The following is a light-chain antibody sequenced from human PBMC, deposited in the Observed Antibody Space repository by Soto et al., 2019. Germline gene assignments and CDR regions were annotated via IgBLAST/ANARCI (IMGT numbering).Light chain of an antibody. CDR3: QQRRDGRT. CDR2: DAS. Sequence: EMVLTQSPATLSLSPGERATLSCRASQSVSSYLAWYQQKPGQAPRLLIYDASKRATGIPARFSGSGSGTDFTLTISSLEPEDFALYYCQQRRDGRTFGQGTKLEIK. CDR1: QSVSSY. J-gene: IGKJ2*01. V-gene: IGKV3-11*01.